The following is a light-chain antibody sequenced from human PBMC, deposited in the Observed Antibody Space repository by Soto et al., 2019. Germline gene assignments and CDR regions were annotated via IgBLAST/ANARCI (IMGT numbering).Light chain of an antibody. CDR3: SSYAGSNYV. CDR1: SSDVGGYNY. Sequence: QSVLTQPPSASGSPGQSVTISCTGTSSDVGGYNYVSWYQQHPGKAPKLIIYEVSQRPSGVPDRFSGSESGNTASLTVSGLQAEDEADYYCSSYAGSNYVFGTGTKVTVL. CDR2: EVS. V-gene: IGLV2-8*01. J-gene: IGLJ1*01.